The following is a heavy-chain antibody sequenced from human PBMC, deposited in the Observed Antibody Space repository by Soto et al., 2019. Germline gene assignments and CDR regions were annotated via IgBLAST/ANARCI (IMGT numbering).Heavy chain of an antibody. CDR3: ARASSGWYELDY. CDR1: GFTFSSYD. D-gene: IGHD6-19*01. V-gene: IGHV3-13*01. CDR2: IGTAGDT. J-gene: IGHJ4*02. Sequence: GGSLRLSCAASGFTFSSYDMHWVRQATGKGLEWVSAIGTAGDTYYPGSVKGRFTISRENAKNSLYLQMNSLRAEDTAVYYCARASSGWYELDYWGQGTXVTVSS.